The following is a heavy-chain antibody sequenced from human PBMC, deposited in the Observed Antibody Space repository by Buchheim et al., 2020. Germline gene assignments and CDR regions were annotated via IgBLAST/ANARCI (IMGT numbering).Heavy chain of an antibody. CDR2: ISYDGSNK. Sequence: QVQLVESGGGVVQPGRSLRLSCAASGFTFSSYAMHWVRQAPGKGLEWVAVISYDGSNKYYADSVKGRFTISRDNSKNTLYLQMNSLRAEDTAVYYCASPAGYAYGDSPLDSWGQGTL. V-gene: IGHV3-30-3*01. CDR1: GFTFSSYA. CDR3: ASPAGYAYGDSPLDS. D-gene: IGHD4-17*01. J-gene: IGHJ4*02.